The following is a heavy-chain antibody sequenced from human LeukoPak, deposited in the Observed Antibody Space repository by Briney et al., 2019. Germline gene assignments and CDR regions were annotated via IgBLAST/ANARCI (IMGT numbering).Heavy chain of an antibody. CDR1: GGSISSHY. CDR3: ARYSSSSGAGY. Sequence: PSETLSLTCTVSGGSISSHYWSWIRQPPGKGLEWIGYIYYSGSTNYNPSLKSRVTISVDTSKNQFSLKLSSVTAADTAVYYCARYSSSSGAGYWGQGTLVTVSS. V-gene: IGHV4-59*11. D-gene: IGHD6-6*01. CDR2: IYYSGST. J-gene: IGHJ4*02.